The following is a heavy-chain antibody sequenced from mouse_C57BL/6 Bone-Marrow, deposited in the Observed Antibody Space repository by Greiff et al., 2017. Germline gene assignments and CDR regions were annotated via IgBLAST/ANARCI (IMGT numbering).Heavy chain of an antibody. CDR3: ARERDYYGSRNAMDY. J-gene: IGHJ4*01. CDR1: GYAFTNYL. CDR2: INPGSGGT. V-gene: IGHV1-54*01. Sequence: QVQLQQSGAELVRPGTSVKVSCKASGYAFTNYLIEWVKQRPGLGLEWIGVINPGSGGTNYNEKFKGKATLTADKSSSTAYMQLSSLTSEDSAVYFCARERDYYGSRNAMDYWGQGTSVTVSS. D-gene: IGHD1-1*01.